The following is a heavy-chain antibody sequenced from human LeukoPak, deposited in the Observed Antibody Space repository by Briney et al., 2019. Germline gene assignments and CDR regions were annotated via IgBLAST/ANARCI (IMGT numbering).Heavy chain of an antibody. J-gene: IGHJ3*02. CDR1: GGTFSSYA. Sequence: ASVKVSCKASGGTFSSYAISWVRQAPGQGLEWMGRIIPILGIANYAQKFQGRVTITADKSTSTAYMELSSLRSEDTAVYYCASLMAGDYDDAFDIWGQGTMVTVSS. D-gene: IGHD4-17*01. V-gene: IGHV1-69*04. CDR3: ASLMAGDYDDAFDI. CDR2: IIPILGIA.